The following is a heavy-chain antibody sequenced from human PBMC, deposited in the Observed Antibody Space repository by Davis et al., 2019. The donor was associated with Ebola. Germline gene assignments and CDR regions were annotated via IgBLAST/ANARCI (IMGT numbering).Heavy chain of an antibody. CDR3: ARGKDTSGYYSRYYFDY. CDR1: GGSISSGGYY. D-gene: IGHD3-22*01. CDR2: IYYSGST. J-gene: IGHJ4*02. V-gene: IGHV4-31*03. Sequence: MPSETLSLTCTVSGGSISSGGYYWSWIRQHPGRGLVWIGYIYYSGSTHYNPSLKSRVTISVDTSKNQFSLKLSSVTAADTAVYYCARGKDTSGYYSRYYFDYWGQGTLVTVSS.